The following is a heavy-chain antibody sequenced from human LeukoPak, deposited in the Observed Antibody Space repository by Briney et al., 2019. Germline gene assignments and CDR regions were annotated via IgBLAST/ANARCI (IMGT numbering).Heavy chain of an antibody. CDR3: ARDFAGGYVWGSYRYQDY. Sequence: ASVKVSCKASGYTFTSYGISWVRQAPGQGLEWMGWISAYNGNTNYAQKLQGRVTMTTDTSTSTAYMELRSLRSDDTAVYYCARDFAGGYVWGSYRYQDYWGQGTLVTVSS. CDR2: ISAYNGNT. CDR1: GYTFTSYG. D-gene: IGHD3-16*02. V-gene: IGHV1-18*01. J-gene: IGHJ4*02.